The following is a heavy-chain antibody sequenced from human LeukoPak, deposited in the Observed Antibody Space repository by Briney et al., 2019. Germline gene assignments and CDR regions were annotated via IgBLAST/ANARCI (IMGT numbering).Heavy chain of an antibody. J-gene: IGHJ6*03. D-gene: IGHD3-16*01. V-gene: IGHV3-7*01. CDR3: AREGVDRRGVYYYYMDV. CDR1: GLIFSSYG. CDR2: IKQDGSEK. Sequence: PGGTLRLSCVASGLIFSSYGMSWVRQAPGKGLEWVANIKQDGSEKYYVDSVKGRFTISRDNAKNSLYLQMNSLRAEDTAVYYCAREGVDRRGVYYYYMDVWGKGTTVTISS.